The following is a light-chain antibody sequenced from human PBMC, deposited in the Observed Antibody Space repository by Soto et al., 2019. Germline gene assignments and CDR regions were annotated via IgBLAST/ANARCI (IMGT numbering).Light chain of an antibody. V-gene: IGKV3-11*01. CDR1: QSVSSY. CDR2: DAP. J-gene: IGKJ2*01. CDR3: QQRSNWPPMYT. Sequence: EIVLTQSPATLSLSPGERATLSCRASQSVSSYLAWYQQKPGQAPRLLIYDAPNRATGIPARFSGSGSGTDFPLTISSLEPEDFAVYYCQQRSNWPPMYTFCQGTKLEIK.